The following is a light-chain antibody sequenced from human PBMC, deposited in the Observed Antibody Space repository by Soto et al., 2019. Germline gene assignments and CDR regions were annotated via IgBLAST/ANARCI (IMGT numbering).Light chain of an antibody. CDR1: QSISSW. CDR2: KAS. CDR3: QQYENFPIT. Sequence: DIQMTQSPSTLSASVGDRVTITCRASQSISSWLAWYQQKPGKAPKLLIYKASSLESGVPSRFSGSGSGTDFILTISSLQPEDIATYYCQQYENFPITFGQGTRLEIK. J-gene: IGKJ5*01. V-gene: IGKV1-5*03.